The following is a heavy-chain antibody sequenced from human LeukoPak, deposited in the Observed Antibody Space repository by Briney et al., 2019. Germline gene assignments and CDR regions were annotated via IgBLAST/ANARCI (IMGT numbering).Heavy chain of an antibody. D-gene: IGHD3-22*01. Sequence: PGGSLRLSCAASGFTFSSYSMNWVRQAPGKGLEWVSYISSSSSIIYYADSVKGRFTISRDNAKNSLYLQMNSLRAEDTAVYYCAKDFQYYYDSSGHIDYWGQGTLVTVSS. J-gene: IGHJ4*02. V-gene: IGHV3-48*01. CDR2: ISSSSSII. CDR1: GFTFSSYS. CDR3: AKDFQYYYDSSGHIDY.